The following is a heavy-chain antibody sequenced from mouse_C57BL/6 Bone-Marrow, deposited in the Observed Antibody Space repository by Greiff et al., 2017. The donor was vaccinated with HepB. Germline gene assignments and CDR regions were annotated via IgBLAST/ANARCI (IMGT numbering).Heavy chain of an antibody. V-gene: IGHV14-4*01. CDR1: GFNIKDDY. CDR3: TTGSSLAWFAY. CDR2: IDPENGDT. D-gene: IGHD1-1*01. Sequence: EVQLQQSGAELVRPGASVKLSCTASGFNIKDDYMHWVKQRPEQGLEWIGWIDPENGDTEYASKFQGKATITADTSSNTAYLQLSSLTSEDTAVYYCTTGSSLAWFAYWGQGTLVTVSA. J-gene: IGHJ3*01.